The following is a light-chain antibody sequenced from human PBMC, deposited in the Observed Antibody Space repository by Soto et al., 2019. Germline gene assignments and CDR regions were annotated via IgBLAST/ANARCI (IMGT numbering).Light chain of an antibody. CDR1: QDVSRS. V-gene: IGKV1-9*01. CDR3: LQVWSYPFT. J-gene: IGKJ4*01. Sequence: DTQLTQSPSFLSASVGDRVTITCRASQDVSRSLGWYQQKPGKAPKLLISAASTIHSGVLSRVSCSGSVTEFTLTISSLQPEDFASSFGLQVWSYPFTCGGGTQVEI. CDR2: AAS.